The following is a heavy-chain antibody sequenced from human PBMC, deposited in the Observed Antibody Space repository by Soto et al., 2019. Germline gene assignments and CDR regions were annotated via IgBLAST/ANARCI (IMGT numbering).Heavy chain of an antibody. CDR2: IYYSGST. J-gene: IGHJ6*02. V-gene: IGHV4-30-4*01. Sequence: SETLSLTCTVSGGSISSGDYYWSWIRQPPGKGLEWIGYIYYSGSTYYNPSLKSRVTISVDTSKNQFSLKLSSVTAADTAVYYCAARYMTTVTFYYYGMDVWGQGTTVTVSS. CDR3: AARYMTTVTFYYYGMDV. CDR1: GGSISSGDYY. D-gene: IGHD4-17*01.